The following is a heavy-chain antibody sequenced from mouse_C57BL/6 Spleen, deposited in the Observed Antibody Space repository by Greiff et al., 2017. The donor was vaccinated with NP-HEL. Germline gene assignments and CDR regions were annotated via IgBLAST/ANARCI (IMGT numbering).Heavy chain of an antibody. CDR3: AKNGDYYGSSYAWFAY. CDR1: GFSLTSYG. D-gene: IGHD1-1*01. J-gene: IGHJ3*01. V-gene: IGHV2-5*01. CDR2: IWRGGST. Sequence: VKLVESGPGLVQPSQSLSITCTVSGFSLTSYGVHWVRQSPGQGLEWLGVIWRGGSTDYNAAFMSRLSITKDNSKSQVFFKMNSLQADDTAIYYCAKNGDYYGSSYAWFAYWGQGTLVTVSA.